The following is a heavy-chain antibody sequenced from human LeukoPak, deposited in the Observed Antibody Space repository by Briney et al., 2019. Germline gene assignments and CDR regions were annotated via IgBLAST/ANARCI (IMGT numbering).Heavy chain of an antibody. CDR2: INHSGST. D-gene: IGHD2-21*01. Sequence: SETLSLTCAVYGGSFSGYYWSWIRQPPGKGLEWIGEINHSGSTNYNPSLKSRVTISVDTSKNQFSLKLSSVTAADTAVYYCARVFRGARAVNYYFDYWGQGTLVTVSS. CDR1: GGSFSGYY. V-gene: IGHV4-34*01. CDR3: ARVFRGARAVNYYFDY. J-gene: IGHJ4*02.